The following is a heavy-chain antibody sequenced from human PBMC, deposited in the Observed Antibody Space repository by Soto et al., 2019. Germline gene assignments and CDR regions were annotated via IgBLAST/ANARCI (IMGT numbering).Heavy chain of an antibody. CDR1: GYTFTSYA. CDR3: ARGGYRGYKGDY. V-gene: IGHV1-3*04. CDR2: INTGSGNT. J-gene: IGHJ4*02. D-gene: IGHD5-12*01. Sequence: QVQLVQSGAEVKKPGASVKVSCKASGYTFTSYAIHWVRQAPGQSLEWMGWINTGSGNTKYSQKWGGGVPFTGNTPASTAYGEVSSLRSGDTAVYYCARGGYRGYKGDYWGQGPLVTVPS.